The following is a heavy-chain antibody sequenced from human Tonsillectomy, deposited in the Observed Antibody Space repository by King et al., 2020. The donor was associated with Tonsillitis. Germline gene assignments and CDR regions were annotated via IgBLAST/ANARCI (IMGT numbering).Heavy chain of an antibody. D-gene: IGHD6-13*01. CDR2: IYHSGST. Sequence: QLHESGPGLVKPSETLSLTCAVSGYSISSGYYWGWIRQPPGKGLEWIGSIYHSGSTYYNPSLKSRVTISVDTSKNQFSLKLSSVTAADTAVYYCARVGSSSSTPFDPWGQGTLVTVSS. CDR3: ARVGSSSSTPFDP. J-gene: IGHJ5*02. CDR1: GYSISSGYY. V-gene: IGHV4-38-2*01.